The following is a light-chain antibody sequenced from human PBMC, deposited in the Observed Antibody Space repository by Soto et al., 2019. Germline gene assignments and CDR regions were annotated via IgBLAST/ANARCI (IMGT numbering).Light chain of an antibody. CDR2: DAS. Sequence: EIVLTQSPATLSLSPGERATLSCRASQSVSSYLAWYQQKPGHAPRLLIYDASTRATGIPARFSGSGSGTEFTLTSSSLQSEYFAVYCWQQYINRPTFGGGTKVDIK. V-gene: IGKV3-15*01. CDR1: QSVSSY. J-gene: IGKJ4*01. CDR3: QQYINRPT.